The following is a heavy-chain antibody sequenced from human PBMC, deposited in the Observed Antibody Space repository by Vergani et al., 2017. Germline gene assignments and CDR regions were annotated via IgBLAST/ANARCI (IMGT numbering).Heavy chain of an antibody. J-gene: IGHJ6*02. V-gene: IGHV3-7*01. D-gene: IGHD6-19*01. CDR2: IKQDGSEK. CDR3: ARALGIAVAGTPLGYYYYGMDV. Sequence: EVQLVESGGGLVQPGGSLRLSCAASGFTFSSYWMSWVRQAPGKGLEWVANIKQDGSEKYYVDSVKGRFTISRDNAKNSLYLQMNSLRAEDTAVYYCARALGIAVAGTPLGYYYYGMDVWGQGTTVTVSS. CDR1: GFTFSSYW.